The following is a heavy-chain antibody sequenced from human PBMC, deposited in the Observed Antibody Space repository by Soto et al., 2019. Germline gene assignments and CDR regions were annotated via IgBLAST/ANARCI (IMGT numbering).Heavy chain of an antibody. Sequence: QVQLQQSGPGLVKPSQTLSLTCAISGDSISTNNVAWNWIRQYPSVGLEWLGRTGYTSKWYNDYAVSVRSRTATNPDTSKNQYSLQLNSVTLDDTAVYYCARGKYSAFDYWGQGTLVTVSS. CDR2: TGYTSKWYN. V-gene: IGHV6-1*01. CDR3: ARGKYSAFDY. J-gene: IGHJ4*02. CDR1: GDSISTNNVA. D-gene: IGHD5-18*01.